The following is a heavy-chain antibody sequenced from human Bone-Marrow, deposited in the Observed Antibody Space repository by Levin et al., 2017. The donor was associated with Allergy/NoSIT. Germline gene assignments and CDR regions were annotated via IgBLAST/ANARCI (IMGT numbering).Heavy chain of an antibody. Sequence: GGSLRLSCAASGFNVTKYGMHWVRQAPGKGLEWAAVIWSDGKNKYYADSVKGRFNISRDNSKNMVYLELNSLRADDTAVYYCTRDPRGADYFDLWGQGTLVTVSS. CDR2: IWSDGKNK. V-gene: IGHV3-33*01. D-gene: IGHD3-10*01. J-gene: IGHJ4*02. CDR1: GFNVTKYG. CDR3: TRDPRGADYFDL.